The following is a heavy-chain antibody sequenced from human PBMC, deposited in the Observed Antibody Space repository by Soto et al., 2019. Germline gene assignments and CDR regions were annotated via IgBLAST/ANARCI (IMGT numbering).Heavy chain of an antibody. J-gene: IGHJ6*02. CDR1: GYRFTSYG. V-gene: IGHV1-18*01. Sequence: QVQLVQSGAEVKNPGASVKVSCKASGYRFTSYGIGWVRQAPGQGLEWMGWINAYNGNTNYAQNLQGRVTLTTDTXXITAYMGLRSLRSNDTAVYYCAMVDVYATHAPQDVWGQGPTVTVSS. CDR3: AMVDVYATHAPQDV. D-gene: IGHD2-8*01. CDR2: INAYNGNT.